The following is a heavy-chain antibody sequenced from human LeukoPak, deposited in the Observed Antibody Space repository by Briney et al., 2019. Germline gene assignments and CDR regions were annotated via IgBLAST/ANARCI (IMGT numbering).Heavy chain of an antibody. CDR1: GFTFSSYS. CDR3: ARDTHYDFWSGYFYYFDY. Sequence: GGSLRLSCAASGFTFSSYSMNWVRQAPGKGLEWVSSISSSSSYIYYADSVKGRFTISRDNAKNSLYLQMNSLGAEDTAVYYCARDTHYDFWSGYFYYFDYWGQGTLVTVSS. J-gene: IGHJ4*02. CDR2: ISSSSSYI. V-gene: IGHV3-21*01. D-gene: IGHD3-3*01.